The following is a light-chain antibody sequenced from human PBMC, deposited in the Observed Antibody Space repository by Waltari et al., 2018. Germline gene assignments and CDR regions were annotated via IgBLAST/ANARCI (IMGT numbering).Light chain of an antibody. CDR2: WAS. CDR3: QQYYTVPVS. V-gene: IGKV4-1*01. Sequence: IVMTQSPDSLAVSLGERAISNCMSSQTVLDTSNKKNYLAWYKQKSGQPPKVLVYWASTRESGVPDRFSGSGSGTDFTLTIDNLQADDVAIYYCQQYYTVPVSFGPGTTVDLK. J-gene: IGKJ3*01. CDR1: QTVLDTSNKKNY.